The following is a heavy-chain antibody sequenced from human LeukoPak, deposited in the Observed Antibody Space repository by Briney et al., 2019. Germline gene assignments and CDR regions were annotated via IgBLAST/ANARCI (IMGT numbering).Heavy chain of an antibody. CDR3: ARSVVPAGAWFDP. CDR2: ITGSGAYI. D-gene: IGHD2-2*01. CDR1: EFTFSTNV. J-gene: IGHJ5*02. Sequence: SGGSLRLSCAASEFTFSTNVMNWVRQAPGKGLEWVSSITGSGAYIYYADSVRGRFTISRDNANNSLYLQMNSLRVEDTAIYYCARSVVPAGAWFDPWGQGILVTVSS. V-gene: IGHV3-21*01.